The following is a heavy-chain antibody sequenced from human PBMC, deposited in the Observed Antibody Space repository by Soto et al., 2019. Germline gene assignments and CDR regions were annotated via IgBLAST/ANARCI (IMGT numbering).Heavy chain of an antibody. V-gene: IGHV4-4*02. CDR3: ARGGGSCRRTTCFACDS. CDR1: SGSISSDNW. Sequence: PSETLSLTCDVSSGSISSDNWWTWVRQPPGKGLEWIGEIYHSGSTNYNPSLKSRVTMSLDKSKNQFSLKLNSVTAADTAVYYCARGGGSCRRTTCFACDSWGQGTLVTVSS. CDR2: IYHSGST. D-gene: IGHD2-2*01. J-gene: IGHJ4*02.